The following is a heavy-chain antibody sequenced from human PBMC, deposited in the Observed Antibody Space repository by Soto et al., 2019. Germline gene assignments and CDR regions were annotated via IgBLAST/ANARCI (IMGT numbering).Heavy chain of an antibody. CDR2: IWYDGSNK. J-gene: IGHJ4*02. V-gene: IGHV3-33*01. CDR1: GFTFSSYG. CDR3: ARDRITMTVSGLFYFDY. D-gene: IGHD3-22*01. Sequence: GSLRLSCAASGFTFSSYGMHWVRQAPGKGLEWVAVIWYDGSNKYYADSVKGRFTISRDNSKNTLCLQMNSLRAEDTAVYYCARDRITMTVSGLFYFDYWGQGTLVTVSS.